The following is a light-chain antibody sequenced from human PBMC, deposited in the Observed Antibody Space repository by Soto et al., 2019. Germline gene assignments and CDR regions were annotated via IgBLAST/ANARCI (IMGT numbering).Light chain of an antibody. CDR2: AAS. CDR3: LQGYDYPYT. Sequence: AIQMTQSPSSLSASVGDRVTITCRASQGIRDDLAWYQQKPGKAPKLLIYAASNLQSGVPSRFSGSGSGADFTLIISSVQAEVFATYYCLQGYDYPYTFGQGTKVDIK. J-gene: IGKJ2*01. V-gene: IGKV1-6*01. CDR1: QGIRDD.